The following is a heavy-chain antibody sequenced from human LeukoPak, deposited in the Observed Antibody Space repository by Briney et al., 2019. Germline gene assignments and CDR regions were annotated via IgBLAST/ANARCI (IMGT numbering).Heavy chain of an antibody. V-gene: IGHV6-1*01. CDR1: GDSVSSNSAA. D-gene: IGHD3-3*01. Sequence: SQTLSLTCAISGDSVSSNSAAWNWISQSPSRGLEWLGRTYYRSKWYNDSAVSVKSRITINPDTSKNQFSLQLDSLTPEDTAVYYCERGILAVADFDYWGQGNLVTVSS. CDR3: ERGILAVADFDY. J-gene: IGHJ4*02. CDR2: TYYRSKWYN.